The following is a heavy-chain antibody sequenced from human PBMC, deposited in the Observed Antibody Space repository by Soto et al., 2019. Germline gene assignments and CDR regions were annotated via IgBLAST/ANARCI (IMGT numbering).Heavy chain of an antibody. CDR3: ARSGYSYGPNPLLY. Sequence: QVQLQESGPGRVKPSQTLSLTCTFSGGSISSGGYYWSWIRQHPGKGLEWIGYIYYSGSTYYNPSLKSRVTISVDTSKNQFSLKLSSVTAADTAVYYCARSGYSYGPNPLLYWGQGTLVTVSS. CDR2: IYYSGST. CDR1: GGSISSGGYY. D-gene: IGHD5-18*01. J-gene: IGHJ4*02. V-gene: IGHV4-31*03.